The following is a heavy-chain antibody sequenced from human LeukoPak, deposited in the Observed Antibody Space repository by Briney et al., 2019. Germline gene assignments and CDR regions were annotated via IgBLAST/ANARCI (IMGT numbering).Heavy chain of an antibody. CDR1: GYTFTSYD. J-gene: IGHJ6*03. D-gene: IGHD3-3*01. CDR3: ARGLASAILYYYYMDV. CDR2: MNPNSGNT. V-gene: IGHV1-8*03. Sequence: KVACKASGYTFTSYDINWVRRATGQGLEWMGWMNPNSGNTGYAQKFQGRVTITRNTSISTAYMELSSLRSEDTAVYYCARGLASAILYYYYMDVWGKGTTVTVSS.